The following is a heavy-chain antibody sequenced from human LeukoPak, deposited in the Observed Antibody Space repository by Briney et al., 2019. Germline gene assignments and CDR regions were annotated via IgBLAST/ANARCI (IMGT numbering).Heavy chain of an antibody. CDR3: AREGYCSGGSCYGVTYYYCGMDV. Sequence: SETLSLTCTVSGGSISSYYWSWIRQPAGKGLEWIGRIYTSGGTNYNPSPKSRVTMSVDTSKNQFSLKLSSVTAADTAVYYCAREGYCSGGSCYGVTYYYCGMDVWGQGTTVTVSS. J-gene: IGHJ6*02. CDR1: GGSISSYY. D-gene: IGHD2-15*01. V-gene: IGHV4-4*07. CDR2: IYTSGGT.